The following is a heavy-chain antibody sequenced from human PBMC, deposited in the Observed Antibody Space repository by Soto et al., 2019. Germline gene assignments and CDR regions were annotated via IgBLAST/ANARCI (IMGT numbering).Heavy chain of an antibody. CDR1: GGSISSYY. Sequence: SETLSLTCTVSGGSISSYYWSWIRQPPGKGLEWIGYIYYSGSTNYNPSLKSRVTISVDTSKNQFSLKLSSVTAADTAVYYCASGYSSSWYRGWFDPWGEGTLVTLSS. D-gene: IGHD6-13*01. V-gene: IGHV4-59*08. CDR2: IYYSGST. CDR3: ASGYSSSWYRGWFDP. J-gene: IGHJ5*02.